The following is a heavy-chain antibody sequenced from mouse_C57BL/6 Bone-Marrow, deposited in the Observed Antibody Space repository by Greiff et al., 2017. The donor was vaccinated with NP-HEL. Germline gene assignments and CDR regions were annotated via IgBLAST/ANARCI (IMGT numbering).Heavy chain of an antibody. J-gene: IGHJ3*01. CDR3: ARRRYSFAY. D-gene: IGHD2-12*01. Sequence: EVQRVESGGGLVKPGGSLKLSCAASGFTFSSYTMSWVRQTPEKRLEWVATISGGGGNTYYPDSVKGRFTISRDNAKNTLYLQMSSLRSEDTALYYCARRRYSFAYWGQGTLVTVSA. V-gene: IGHV5-9*01. CDR2: ISGGGGNT. CDR1: GFTFSSYT.